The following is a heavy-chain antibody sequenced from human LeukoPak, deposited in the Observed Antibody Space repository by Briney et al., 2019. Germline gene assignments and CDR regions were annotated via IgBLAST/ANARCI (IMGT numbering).Heavy chain of an antibody. Sequence: ASVKVSCKASGYTFTSYDINWVRQATGQGLEWMGWMNPNSGNTGYAQKFQGRVTITRNTSISTAYMELSSLRSEDTAVYYCARGSTSDFWSGYQYYYYMDVWGKGTTVTVSS. CDR3: ARGSTSDFWSGYQYYYYMDV. CDR1: GYTFTSYD. J-gene: IGHJ6*03. D-gene: IGHD3-3*01. CDR2: MNPNSGNT. V-gene: IGHV1-8*03.